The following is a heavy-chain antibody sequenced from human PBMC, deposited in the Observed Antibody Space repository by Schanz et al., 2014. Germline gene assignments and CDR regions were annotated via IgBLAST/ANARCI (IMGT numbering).Heavy chain of an antibody. J-gene: IGHJ4*02. CDR3: TKDKSQIAVAGLFDL. CDR1: GFTFSSYW. Sequence: EVQLLESGGGLVQPGGSLRLSCAASGFTFSSYWMHWVRQVPGKGLVWVSRIKSDGSSTSYADSVKGRFTISRDNAKNTLYLQMNSLRAEDTALYYCTKDKSQIAVAGLFDLWGQGTLVTVSS. V-gene: IGHV3-74*01. D-gene: IGHD6-19*01. CDR2: IKSDGSST.